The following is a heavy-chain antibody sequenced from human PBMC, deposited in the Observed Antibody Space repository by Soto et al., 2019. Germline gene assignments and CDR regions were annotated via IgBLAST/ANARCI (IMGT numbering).Heavy chain of an antibody. Sequence: SETLSLTCTVSGGSISSYYWSWIRQPPGKGLEWIGYIYYSGSTNYNPSLKSRVTISVDTSKNQFSLKLSSVTAADTAVYYCARVDLVRGVIYFDYWGQGTLVTVSS. V-gene: IGHV4-59*01. CDR2: IYYSGST. J-gene: IGHJ4*02. CDR3: ARVDLVRGVIYFDY. CDR1: GGSISSYY. D-gene: IGHD3-10*01.